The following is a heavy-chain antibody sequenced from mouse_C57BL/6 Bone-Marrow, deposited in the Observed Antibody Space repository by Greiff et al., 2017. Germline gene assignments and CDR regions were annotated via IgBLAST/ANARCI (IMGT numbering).Heavy chain of an antibody. CDR1: GYTFTSYW. CDR2: IHPNSGST. Sequence: VQLQQPGAELVKPGASVKLSCKASGYTFTSYWMHWVKRRPGQGLEWIGMIHPNSGSTNYNEKFKSKATLTVDKSSSTAYMQLSSLTSEDSAVYYCARSAYSNYKFAYWGQGTLVTVSA. CDR3: ARSAYSNYKFAY. D-gene: IGHD2-5*01. V-gene: IGHV1-64*01. J-gene: IGHJ3*01.